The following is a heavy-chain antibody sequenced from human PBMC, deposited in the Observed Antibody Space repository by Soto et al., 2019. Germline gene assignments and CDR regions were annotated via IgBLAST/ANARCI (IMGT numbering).Heavy chain of an antibody. Sequence: QLQLQESGPALVKPSETLSLTCTVSGGSITSNLYFWGWIRLPPGTGLEWIGSIYYSGSSNYNPSLKSRVTLSVDTSKNQFSLKLTSVAAADTALYYCARRGSGTAAFDIWGQGTMVTVSS. J-gene: IGHJ3*02. D-gene: IGHD1-1*01. CDR3: ARRGSGTAAFDI. CDR1: GGSITSNLYF. V-gene: IGHV4-39*01. CDR2: IYYSGSS.